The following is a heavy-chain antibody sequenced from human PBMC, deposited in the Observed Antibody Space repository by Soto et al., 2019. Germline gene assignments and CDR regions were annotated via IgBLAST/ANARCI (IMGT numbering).Heavy chain of an antibody. CDR2: IWYDGSNK. CDR3: ARDVDEVQWLAQVNWFDP. CDR1: GFTFSSYG. Sequence: QVQLVESGGGVVQPGRSLRLSCAASGFTFSSYGMHWVRQAPGKGLEWVAVIWYDGSNKYYADSVKGRFTISRDNSKNTLYLQLNSLRADDTAVYYCARDVDEVQWLAQVNWFDPWGQGTLVTVSS. V-gene: IGHV3-33*01. J-gene: IGHJ5*02. D-gene: IGHD6-19*01.